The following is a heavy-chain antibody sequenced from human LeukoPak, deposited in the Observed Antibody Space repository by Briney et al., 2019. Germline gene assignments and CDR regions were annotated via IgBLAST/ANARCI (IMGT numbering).Heavy chain of an antibody. CDR3: ARIDFWSGYFDY. J-gene: IGHJ4*02. D-gene: IGHD3-3*01. CDR2: IYHSGST. V-gene: IGHV4-38-2*01. CDR1: GYSISSGYY. Sequence: SETLSLTCAVSGYSISSGYYWSWIRQPPGKGLEWIGSIYHSGSTYYNPSLKSRVTISVDTSKNQFSLKLSSVTAADTAVYYCARIDFWSGYFDYWGQGTLVTVSS.